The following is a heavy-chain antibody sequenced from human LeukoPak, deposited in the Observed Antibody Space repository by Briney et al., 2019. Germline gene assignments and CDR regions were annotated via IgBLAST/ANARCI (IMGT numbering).Heavy chain of an antibody. J-gene: IGHJ4*02. CDR2: ISSRAGSI. CDR3: ARVGALSSSWLLY. V-gene: IGHV3-48*03. Sequence: GGSLRLSCVVSGLTFRSYWMNWVRQAPGKGLEWVSAISSRAGSIYYADSVKGRFTISRDNAKNSLYLQMNSLRAEDTAVYYCARVGALSSSWLLYWGQGTLVTVSS. CDR1: GLTFRSYW. D-gene: IGHD6-13*01.